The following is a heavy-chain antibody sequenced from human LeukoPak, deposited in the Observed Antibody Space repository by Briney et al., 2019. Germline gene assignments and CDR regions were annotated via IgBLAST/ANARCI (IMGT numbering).Heavy chain of an antibody. Sequence: SGGSLRLSCAASGFTFRGYWMIWVRQAPEKGLEWVANIKPDGSEKYYVDSVKGRFTISRDNSKNSLYLQMNSLRAEDTAVYYCAKVKPAGTDDTSVYRPFDYWGQGTLVTVSS. J-gene: IGHJ4*02. D-gene: IGHD3-22*01. V-gene: IGHV3-7*01. CDR2: IKPDGSEK. CDR3: AKVKPAGTDDTSVYRPFDY. CDR1: GFTFRGYW.